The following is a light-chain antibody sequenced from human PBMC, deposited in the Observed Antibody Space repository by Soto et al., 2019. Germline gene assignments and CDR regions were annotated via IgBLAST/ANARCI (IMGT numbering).Light chain of an antibody. Sequence: QSALTQPASVSGSPGQSITIFCTGTTSDVGDYNYVSWYQQYPGKAPKLMIYDVGNRPSGISNRLSGSKSGNTASLTISGLQAEDEADYYCSSLTSSNTFVFGTGTKVTVL. CDR1: TSDVGDYNY. J-gene: IGLJ1*01. V-gene: IGLV2-14*01. CDR3: SSLTSSNTFV. CDR2: DVG.